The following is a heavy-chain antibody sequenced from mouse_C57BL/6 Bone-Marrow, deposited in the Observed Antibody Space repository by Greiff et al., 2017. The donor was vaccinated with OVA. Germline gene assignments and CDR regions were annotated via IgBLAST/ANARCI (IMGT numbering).Heavy chain of an antibody. CDR1: GYTFTDYY. Sequence: VQLQQSGPVLVKPGASVKMSCKASGYTFTDYYMNWVKQSHGKSLEWIGVINPYNGGTSYNQKFKGKATLTVDKSSSTAYMELNSLTSEDSAVYYCARPSYYLDAYWGQGTLVTVSA. V-gene: IGHV1-19*01. CDR2: INPYNGGT. CDR3: ARPSYYLDAY. D-gene: IGHD2-10*01. J-gene: IGHJ3*01.